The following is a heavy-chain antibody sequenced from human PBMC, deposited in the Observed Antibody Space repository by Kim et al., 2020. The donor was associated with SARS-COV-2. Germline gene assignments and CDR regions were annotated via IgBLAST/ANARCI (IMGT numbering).Heavy chain of an antibody. Sequence: ADAVKGRFTISRDNSKNTLYLQMNSLRAEDTAVYYCARGSGYSGYDYFDYWGQGTLVTVSS. J-gene: IGHJ4*02. CDR3: ARGSGYSGYDYFDY. D-gene: IGHD5-12*01. V-gene: IGHV3-53*01.